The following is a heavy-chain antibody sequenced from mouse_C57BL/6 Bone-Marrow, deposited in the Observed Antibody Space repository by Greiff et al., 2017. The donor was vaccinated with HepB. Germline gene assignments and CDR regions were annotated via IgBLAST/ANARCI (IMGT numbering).Heavy chain of an antibody. J-gene: IGHJ1*03. CDR2: IWTGGGT. CDR3: ARIPFNLLPHWYFDV. V-gene: IGHV2-9-1*01. CDR1: GFSLTSYA. Sequence: VKLMESGPGLVAPSQSLSITCTVSGFSLTSYAISWVRQPPGKGLEWLGVIWTGGGTNYNSALKSRLSISKDNSKSQVFLKMNSLQTDDTARYYCARIPFNLLPHWYFDVWGTGTTVTVSS. D-gene: IGHD1-1*01.